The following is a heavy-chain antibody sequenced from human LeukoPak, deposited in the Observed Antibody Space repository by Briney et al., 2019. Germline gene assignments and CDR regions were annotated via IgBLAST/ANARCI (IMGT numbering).Heavy chain of an antibody. CDR1: GFTFTMFG. CDR2: IDARSGIV. D-gene: IGHD3-3*01. CDR3: ARTYDFGRGPPGDAFDN. V-gene: IGHV3-48*01. J-gene: IGHJ3*02. Sequence: GGSLRLSCAAPGFTFTMFGMNWVRQAPGKGLEWVSYIDARSGIVYYADSVQGRFTISRDDAKDSVFLQMNSLRVDDTAVYYCARTYDFGRGPPGDAFDNWGQGTLVTVPS.